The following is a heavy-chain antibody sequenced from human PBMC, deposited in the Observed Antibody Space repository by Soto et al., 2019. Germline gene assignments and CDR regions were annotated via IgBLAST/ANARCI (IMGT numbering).Heavy chain of an antibody. D-gene: IGHD6-19*01. CDR3: ARHSSGPFDY. Sequence: TXQTMSLPFTVSGGSISSGCYYWSWIRQHPGKGLEWIGYIYYSGSTYYNPSLKSRVTISVDTSKNQFSLKLSSVTAADTAVYYCARHSSGPFDYWGQGTLVTVSS. V-gene: IGHV4-31*03. CDR1: GGSISSGCYY. J-gene: IGHJ4*02. CDR2: IYYSGST.